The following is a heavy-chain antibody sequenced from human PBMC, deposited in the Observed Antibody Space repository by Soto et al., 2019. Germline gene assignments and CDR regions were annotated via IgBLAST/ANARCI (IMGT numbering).Heavy chain of an antibody. CDR3: AKARFDSRGTFFRVGFYDV. V-gene: IGHV3-23*01. CDR2: ISGSGDTE. Sequence: EVQLLESGGDLVQPGGSLRLSCAASGFPFSAYVMTWVRRAPGRWLEWISAISGSGDTEYYAESVKGRFTISRDNSRNTLYLKMNNLTVEDTAVYSCAKARFDSRGTFFRVGFYDVWGRGTLVTVST. J-gene: IGHJ4*02. D-gene: IGHD3-22*01. CDR1: GFPFSAYV.